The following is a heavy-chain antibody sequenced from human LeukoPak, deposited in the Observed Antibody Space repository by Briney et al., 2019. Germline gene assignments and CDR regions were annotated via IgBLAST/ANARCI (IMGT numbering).Heavy chain of an antibody. CDR3: AKDPYYGSGSSFYFDY. D-gene: IGHD3-10*01. J-gene: IGHJ4*02. Sequence: GGSLRLSCAASGFTFSSYGMHWVRQAPGKGLEWVAVISYDGSNKYYADSVKGRFTISRDNSKNTLYLQMNSLRAEDTAVYYCAKDPYYGSGSSFYFDYWGQGTLVTVSS. CDR1: GFTFSSYG. V-gene: IGHV3-30*18. CDR2: ISYDGSNK.